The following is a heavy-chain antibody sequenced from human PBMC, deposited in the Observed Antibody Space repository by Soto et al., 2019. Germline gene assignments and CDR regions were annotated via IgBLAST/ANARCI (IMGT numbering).Heavy chain of an antibody. CDR3: VRGNSATVGRKPFDY. Sequence: SETLSLTCTFYVVYFSGYYWSWFRQPPGKGLEWIGEINHSGRSNCNPSLKSRVTISVDTSKKQFSLKVSSVTAADTAVYYCVRGNSATVGRKPFDYWGQGTVVTVSS. CDR1: VVYFSGYY. J-gene: IGHJ4*02. CDR2: INHSGRS. V-gene: IGHV4-34*01. D-gene: IGHD4-17*01.